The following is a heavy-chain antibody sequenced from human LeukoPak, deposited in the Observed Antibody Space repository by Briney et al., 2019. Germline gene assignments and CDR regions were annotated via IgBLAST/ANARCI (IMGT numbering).Heavy chain of an antibody. J-gene: IGHJ5*02. V-gene: IGHV1-2*02. Sequence: HRASVRVSCKASGYTFTAYYMHWVRQAPGQGLEWMGWINPNSGGINYAQKFQGRVTMTRDTSISTAYMELSRLRSDDTAVYYCARGHEGYSFESLVRFDPWGQGTLVTVSS. D-gene: IGHD5-18*01. CDR3: ARGHEGYSFESLVRFDP. CDR2: INPNSGGI. CDR1: GYTFTAYY.